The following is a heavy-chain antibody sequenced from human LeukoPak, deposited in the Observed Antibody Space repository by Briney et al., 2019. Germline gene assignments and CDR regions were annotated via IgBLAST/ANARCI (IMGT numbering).Heavy chain of an antibody. D-gene: IGHD2-8*01. CDR1: GFPFSSHG. CDR3: AKGDIVLMVYVPIDY. V-gene: IGHV3-23*01. Sequence: GGSLRLSCAASGFPFSSHGMSWVRQAPGKGLKWVSGISTSGGSTYYSDSVKGRFTISRDNSKNTLYLQMNSLRAEDTAVYYCAKGDIVLMVYVPIDYWGQGTLVTVSS. J-gene: IGHJ4*02. CDR2: ISTSGGST.